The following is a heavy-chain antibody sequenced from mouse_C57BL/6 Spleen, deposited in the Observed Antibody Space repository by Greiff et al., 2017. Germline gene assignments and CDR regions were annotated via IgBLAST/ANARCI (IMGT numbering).Heavy chain of an antibody. CDR3: ARDYDRGFDY. J-gene: IGHJ2*01. Sequence: QVQLKQPGAELVMPGASVKLSCKASGYTFTSYWMHWVKQRPGQGLEWIGEIDPSDSYTNYNQKFKGKATLTVDKSSSTAYMQLSSLTSEDSAVYYCARDYDRGFDYWGKGTTLTVSS. D-gene: IGHD2-4*01. CDR1: GYTFTSYW. CDR2: IDPSDSYT. V-gene: IGHV1-69*01.